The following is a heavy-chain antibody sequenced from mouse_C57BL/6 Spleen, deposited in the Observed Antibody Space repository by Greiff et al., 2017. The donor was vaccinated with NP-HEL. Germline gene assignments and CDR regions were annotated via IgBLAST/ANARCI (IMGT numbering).Heavy chain of an antibody. J-gene: IGHJ3*01. D-gene: IGHD1-1*01. CDR2: IDPEDVET. CDR3: ASTGSSYPAWFAY. V-gene: IGHV14-2*01. Sequence: EVQLQQSGAELVKPGASVKLSCTASGFNIKDYYMHWVKQRTEQGLEWIGRIDPEDVETPAATNVPCKAPITADTSSNTAYLQLSSLTSEDTAVYYCASTGSSYPAWFAYWGQGTLVTVSA. CDR1: GFNIKDYY.